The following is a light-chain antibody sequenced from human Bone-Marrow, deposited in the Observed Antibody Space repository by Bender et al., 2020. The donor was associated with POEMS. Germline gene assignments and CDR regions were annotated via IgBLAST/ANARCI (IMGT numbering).Light chain of an antibody. CDR3: CSYAGSMRL. J-gene: IGLJ2*01. Sequence: QSALTQPASVSGSPGQSITISCTGNISDVGVYNFVSWYQQHPGKAPKVLIFDVDNRPSGVSVRFSGSRSGTTASLTISGLQAEDEADYYCCSYAGSMRLFGGGTKLTVL. CDR1: ISDVGVYNF. V-gene: IGLV2-23*02. CDR2: DVD.